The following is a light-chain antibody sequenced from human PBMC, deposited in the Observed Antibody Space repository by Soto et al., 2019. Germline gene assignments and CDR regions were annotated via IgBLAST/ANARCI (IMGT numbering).Light chain of an antibody. CDR1: SSDVGSYNL. CDR2: EGS. CDR3: CSYAGSSTYV. J-gene: IGLJ1*01. Sequence: QSALTQPASVSGSPGQSITISCTGTSSDVGSYNLVSWYQQHPGKAPNLMIYEGSKRPSGVSNRFSGSKSGNTASLTISALQAEDEADYYCCSYAGSSTYVFGTGTKLTVL. V-gene: IGLV2-23*01.